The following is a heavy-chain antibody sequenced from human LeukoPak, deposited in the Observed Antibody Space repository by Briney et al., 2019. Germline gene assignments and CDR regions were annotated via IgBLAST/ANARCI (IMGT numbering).Heavy chain of an antibody. J-gene: IGHJ4*02. Sequence: PGGSLRLSCAASGFTFNTYWMHWVHQAPGKGLVWVARVHREGTTTAYADSVKGRFTISRDNAKNTLYLQMTNLRAEDTAVYYCARDSDWILFDYWGRGTLVTVSS. D-gene: IGHD3/OR15-3a*01. CDR1: GFTFNTYW. CDR2: VHREGTTT. V-gene: IGHV3-74*03. CDR3: ARDSDWILFDY.